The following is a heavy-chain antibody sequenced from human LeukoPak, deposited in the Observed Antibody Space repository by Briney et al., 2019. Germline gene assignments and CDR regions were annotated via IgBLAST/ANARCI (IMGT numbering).Heavy chain of an antibody. J-gene: IGHJ4*02. Sequence: GGSLRLSCAASGFTFSNYNMNWVRQAPGKGPEWVSSISSTTSYIYYAHSVKGRFTISRDNAKNSLYLQMNSLRAEDTAVYYCASVRSGDTRDFDYWGQGTLVTVSS. V-gene: IGHV3-21*01. D-gene: IGHD4-17*01. CDR2: ISSTTSYI. CDR3: ASVRSGDTRDFDY. CDR1: GFTFSNYN.